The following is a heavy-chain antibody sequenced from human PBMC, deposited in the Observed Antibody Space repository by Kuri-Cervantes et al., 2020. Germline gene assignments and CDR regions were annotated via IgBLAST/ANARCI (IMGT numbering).Heavy chain of an antibody. D-gene: IGHD3-22*01. CDR1: GFTPDDYA. CDR2: ISWNSGNI. J-gene: IGHJ4*02. Sequence: GGSLRLSCVASGFTPDDYAMHWVRQAPGKGLEWVSGISWNSGNIGYADSVKGRFTISRDNAKNSLHLQMNSLRAEDTAVYYCARVADSTGYWGWGQGTQVTVSS. V-gene: IGHV3-9*02. CDR3: ARVADSTGYWG.